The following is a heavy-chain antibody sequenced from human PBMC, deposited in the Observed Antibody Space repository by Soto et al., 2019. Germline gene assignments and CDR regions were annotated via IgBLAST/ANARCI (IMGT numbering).Heavy chain of an antibody. D-gene: IGHD3-22*01. J-gene: IGHJ4*02. CDR3: ARVGCYDSSGYYYSLHY. V-gene: IGHV1-69*06. CDR1: GGTFSSYA. CDR2: IIPIFGTA. Sequence: QVQLVQSGAEVKKPGSSVKVSCKASGGTFSSYAISWVRQAPGQGLEWMGGIIPIFGTANYAQKFQGRVTITADKSTSTAYMELSSLRSEDTAVYYCARVGCYDSSGYYYSLHYWGQGTLVTVSS.